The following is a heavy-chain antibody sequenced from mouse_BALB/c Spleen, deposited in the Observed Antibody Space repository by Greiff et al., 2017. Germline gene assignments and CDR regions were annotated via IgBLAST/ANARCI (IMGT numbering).Heavy chain of an antibody. CDR3: AKASYAMDY. J-gene: IGHJ4*01. V-gene: IGHV14-3*02. Sequence: VQLKESGAELVKPGASVKLSCTASGFNIKDTYMHWVKQRPEQGLEWIGRIDPANGNTKYDPKFQGKATITADTSSNTAYLQLSSLTSEDTAVYYCAKASYAMDYWGQGTSVTVSS. D-gene: IGHD6-1*01. CDR1: GFNIKDTY. CDR2: IDPANGNT.